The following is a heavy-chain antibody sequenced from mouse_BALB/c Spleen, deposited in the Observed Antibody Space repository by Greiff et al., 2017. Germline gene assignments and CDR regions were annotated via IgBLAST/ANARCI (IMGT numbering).Heavy chain of an antibody. V-gene: IGHV5-9-3*01. D-gene: IGHD2-3*01. J-gene: IGHJ1*01. CDR2: ISSGGSYT. Sequence: EVKLMESGGGLVKPGGSLKLSCAASGFTFSSYAMSWVRQTPEKRLEWVATISSGGSYTYYPDSVKGRFTISRDNAKNTLYLQMSSLRSEDTAMYYCARRDGYHWYFDVWGAGTTVTVSS. CDR1: GFTFSSYA. CDR3: ARRDGYHWYFDV.